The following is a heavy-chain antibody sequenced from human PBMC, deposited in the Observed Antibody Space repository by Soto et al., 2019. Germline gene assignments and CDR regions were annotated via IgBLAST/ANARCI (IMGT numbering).Heavy chain of an antibody. CDR2: IYYSGST. CDR3: ARHGLNSYYDFWSGYRNNWFDP. Sequence: SETLSLTCTVSGGSISSSSYYWGWIRQPPGKGLEWIGSIYYSGSTYYNPSLKSRVTISVDTSKNQFSLKLSSVTAADTAVYYCARHGLNSYYDFWSGYRNNWFDPWGQGTLVTVSS. J-gene: IGHJ5*02. D-gene: IGHD3-3*01. V-gene: IGHV4-39*01. CDR1: GGSISSSSYY.